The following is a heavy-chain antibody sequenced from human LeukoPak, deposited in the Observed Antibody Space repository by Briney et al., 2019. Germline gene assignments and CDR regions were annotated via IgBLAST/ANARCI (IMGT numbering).Heavy chain of an antibody. D-gene: IGHD2-15*01. Sequence: ASVKVSCKVSGYTLTELSMHWVRQAPGKGLEWMGGFDPEDGETIYAQKFQGRVTMTEDTSTDTAYMELSSPRSEDTAVYYCARVPLGSFGIDYWGQGTLVTVSS. V-gene: IGHV1-24*01. J-gene: IGHJ4*02. CDR2: FDPEDGET. CDR3: ARVPLGSFGIDY. CDR1: GYTLTELS.